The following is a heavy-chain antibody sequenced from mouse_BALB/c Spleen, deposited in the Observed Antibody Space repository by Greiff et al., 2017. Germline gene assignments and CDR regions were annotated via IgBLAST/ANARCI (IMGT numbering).Heavy chain of an antibody. CDR2: INPDSSTI. CDR1: GFDFSRYW. Sequence: EVKLMESGGGLVQPGGSLKLSCAASGFDFSRYWMSWVRQAPGKGLEWIGEINPDSSTINYTPSLKDKFIISRDNAKNTLYLQMSKVRSEDTALYYCARQEVAMDYWGQGTSVTVSS. J-gene: IGHJ4*01. V-gene: IGHV4-1*02. CDR3: ARQEVAMDY.